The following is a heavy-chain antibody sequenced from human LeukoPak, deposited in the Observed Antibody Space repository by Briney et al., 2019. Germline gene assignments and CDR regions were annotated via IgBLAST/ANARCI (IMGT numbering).Heavy chain of an antibody. CDR1: GFTFSNYM. D-gene: IGHD1-14*01. CDR3: ARVQGGGFRTADY. CDR2: ILEDGSIQ. J-gene: IGHJ4*02. Sequence: PGGSLRLSCAASGFTFSNYMMHWVRQAPGKGLDWVAVILEDGSIQYYADSVKGRFTISRDNSKNTLFLQMNSLRGGDTAMYYCARVQGGGFRTADYWGQGTLVTVSS. V-gene: IGHV3-30*04.